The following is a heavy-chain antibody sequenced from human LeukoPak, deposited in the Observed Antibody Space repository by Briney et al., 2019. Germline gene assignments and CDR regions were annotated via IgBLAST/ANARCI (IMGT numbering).Heavy chain of an antibody. Sequence: GGSLRLSCVDSGLSFNTYAMHWVRQAPGKGLEWVAAISYDGSYTYYRDSVRGRFTISRDNSNNTMYLQMNSLRAEDTAMYYCARALDVWGKGTTVTVSS. V-gene: IGHV3-30*04. CDR1: GLSFNTYA. J-gene: IGHJ6*04. CDR3: ARALDV. CDR2: ISYDGSYT.